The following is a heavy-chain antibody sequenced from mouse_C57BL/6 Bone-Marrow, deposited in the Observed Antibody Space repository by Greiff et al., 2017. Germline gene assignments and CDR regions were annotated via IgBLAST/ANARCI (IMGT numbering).Heavy chain of an antibody. Sequence: EVHLVESGPGLVKPSPSLSLTCSVTGYSITSGYYWNWIRQFPGNKLEWMGYISYDGSNNYNPSLKNRISITRDTSKNQFFLKLNSVTTEDTATYYCARAHYYGSSYYDYWGQGTTLTVSS. CDR3: ARAHYYGSSYYDY. J-gene: IGHJ2*01. V-gene: IGHV3-6*01. CDR2: ISYDGSN. CDR1: GYSITSGYY. D-gene: IGHD1-1*01.